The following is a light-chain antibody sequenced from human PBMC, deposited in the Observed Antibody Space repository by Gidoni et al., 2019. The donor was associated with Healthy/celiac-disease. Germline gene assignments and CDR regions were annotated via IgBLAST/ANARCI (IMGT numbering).Light chain of an antibody. J-gene: IGLJ2*01. Sequence: QSVLTQPPSVSAAPGQRVTIPCTGSSSNIGAGYDVHWYQQLPGTAPKLLIYGNSNRPSGVPDRFSGSKSGTSASLAITGLQAEDEADYYCQSYDSSLSGYVVFGGGTKLTVL. CDR3: QSYDSSLSGYVV. V-gene: IGLV1-40*01. CDR2: GNS. CDR1: SSNIGAGYD.